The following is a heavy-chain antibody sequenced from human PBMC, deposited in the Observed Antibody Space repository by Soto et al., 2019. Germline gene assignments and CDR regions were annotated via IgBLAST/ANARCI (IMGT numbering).Heavy chain of an antibody. CDR3: ARRGNSSGGRVY. V-gene: IGHV3-23*01. J-gene: IGHJ4*02. CDR1: GFTFSSHA. D-gene: IGHD3-16*01. CDR2: INGGDDTT. Sequence: PGGSLRLSCAASGFTFSSHAMNWVRQAPGKGLEWVSSINGGDDTTYYLYTDSVKGRFTVSRDNAKNSLYLQMNSLRAEDTAVYYCARRGNSSGGRVYWGRGTLVTVSS.